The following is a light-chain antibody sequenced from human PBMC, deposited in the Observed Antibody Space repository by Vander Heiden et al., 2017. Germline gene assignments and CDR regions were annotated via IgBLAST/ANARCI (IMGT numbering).Light chain of an antibody. CDR1: QSVSSSY. Sequence: ERATLSCRASQSVSSSYLAWYQQKPGQAPRLLIYGESSRDTGIPDFTLTISRLDPEDFAVYYCQQYGSSSWTFGQGTKVEIK. V-gene: IGKV3-20*01. CDR3: QQYGSSSWT. CDR2: GES. J-gene: IGKJ1*01.